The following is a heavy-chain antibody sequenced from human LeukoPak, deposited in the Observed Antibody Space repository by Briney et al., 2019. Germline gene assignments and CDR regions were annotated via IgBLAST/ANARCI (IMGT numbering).Heavy chain of an antibody. Sequence: SETLSLTCTVSGGSISSYYWSWIRQPPGKGLEWIGYIYYNGATDYNPSLKSRVTISVDTSKNQFSLKLSSVTAADTAVYYCARGRDSYNKWPLNDFDIWGQGTMVTASS. J-gene: IGHJ3*02. CDR3: ARGRDSYNKWPLNDFDI. D-gene: IGHD5-24*01. V-gene: IGHV4-59*08. CDR1: GGSISSYY. CDR2: IYYNGAT.